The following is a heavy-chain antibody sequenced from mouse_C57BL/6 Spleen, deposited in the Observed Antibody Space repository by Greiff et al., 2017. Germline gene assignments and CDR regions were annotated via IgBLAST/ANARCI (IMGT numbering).Heavy chain of an antibody. CDR1: GYTFTGYW. V-gene: IGHV1-9*01. CDR3: ARRLGDY. D-gene: IGHD3-3*01. Sequence: VQLQQSGAELMKPGASVKLSCKATGYTFTGYWIEWVKQRPGHGLEWIGEILPGSGSTNYTEKFKGKGPFTADTSSNTAYMQLSSLTTEDSAIYYCARRLGDYWGQGTTLTVSS. CDR2: ILPGSGST. J-gene: IGHJ2*01.